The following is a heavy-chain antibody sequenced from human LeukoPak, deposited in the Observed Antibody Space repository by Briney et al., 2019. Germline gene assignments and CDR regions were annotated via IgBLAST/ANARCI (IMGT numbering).Heavy chain of an antibody. J-gene: IGHJ5*02. Sequence: GGSLRLSCAPSGFTVSCNYMFWVRQAPGKGLEWVSLIYSGGGTYYADSVKGRVTISRDNSKNTLYLQMNSLRGEDPAVYYCARGITGTSTSFDPWGQGTLVTVS. CDR2: IYSGGGT. CDR1: GFTVSCNY. D-gene: IGHD1/OR15-1a*01. CDR3: ARGITGTSTSFDP. V-gene: IGHV3-66*01.